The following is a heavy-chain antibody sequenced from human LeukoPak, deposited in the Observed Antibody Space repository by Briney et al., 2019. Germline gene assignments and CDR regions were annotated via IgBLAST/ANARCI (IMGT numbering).Heavy chain of an antibody. CDR1: GYTFTVYY. CDR2: INPNSGGT. D-gene: IGHD6-6*01. CDR3: ARDSSSSSDYYMDV. Sequence: ASVKVSCKASGYTFTVYYMHWVRQAPGQGLEWMGWINPNSGGTNYAQKFQGRVTMTRDTSISTAYMELSRLRSDDTAVYYCARDSSSSSDYYMDVWGKGTTVTVSS. V-gene: IGHV1-2*02. J-gene: IGHJ6*03.